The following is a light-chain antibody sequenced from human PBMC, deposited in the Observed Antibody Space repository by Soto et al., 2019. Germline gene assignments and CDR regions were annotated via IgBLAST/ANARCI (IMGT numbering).Light chain of an antibody. V-gene: IGKV3-20*01. CDR2: GAS. Sequence: VLRRSRWTLSLYQGERAPLSCRASQSVSSSYLAWYQQKPGQAPRLLIYGASSRATGIPDRFSGSGSGTDFTLTISSLQPEDFAVYYCQQYGNSPQTFGQGTIVDIK. CDR1: QSVSSSY. J-gene: IGKJ1*01. CDR3: QQYGNSPQT.